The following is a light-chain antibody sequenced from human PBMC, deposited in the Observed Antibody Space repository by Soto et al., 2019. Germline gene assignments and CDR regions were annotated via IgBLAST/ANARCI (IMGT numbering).Light chain of an antibody. CDR1: QTISNY. CDR2: AAS. J-gene: IGKJ4*01. CDR3: QQYNSYSLLT. Sequence: DIQMTQSPSSLSASVGDRVTITCRASQTISNYLNWYQKKPGKAPKLLIYAASSLQRGVPSRFSGSGSGTEFTLTISSLQPDDFATYYCQQYNSYSLLTFGGGTKVDIK. V-gene: IGKV1-16*01.